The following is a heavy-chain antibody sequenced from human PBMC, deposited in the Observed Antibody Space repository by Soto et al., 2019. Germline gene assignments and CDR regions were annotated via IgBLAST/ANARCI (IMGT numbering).Heavy chain of an antibody. D-gene: IGHD1-26*01. Sequence: SETLSLTCAVYGGSFSGYYWSWIRQPPGKGLEWIGEINHSGSTNYNPSLKSRVTISVDTSKNQFSLKLSFVTAADTAVYYCARAYPGMGATPDFDYWGQGTLVTVPQ. CDR2: INHSGST. V-gene: IGHV4-34*01. CDR1: GGSFSGYY. J-gene: IGHJ4*02. CDR3: ARAYPGMGATPDFDY.